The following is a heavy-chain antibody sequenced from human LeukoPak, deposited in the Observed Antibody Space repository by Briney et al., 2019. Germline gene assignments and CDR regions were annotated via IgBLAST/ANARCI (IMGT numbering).Heavy chain of an antibody. D-gene: IGHD3-10*01. CDR1: GGSINSYY. V-gene: IGHV4-59*01. CDR3: AREGNTYGSNWFDP. CDR2: IYYSGST. J-gene: IGHJ5*02. Sequence: SETLSLTCTVSGGSINSYYWSWIRQPPGKGLEWIGYIYYSGSTNYNPSLKSRVTISVDTSKNQFSLKLSSVTAADTAVYYCAREGNTYGSNWFDPWGQGTLVTVSS.